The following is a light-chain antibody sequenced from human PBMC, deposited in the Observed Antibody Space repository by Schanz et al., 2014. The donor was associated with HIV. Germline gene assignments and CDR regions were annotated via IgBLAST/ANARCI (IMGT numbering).Light chain of an antibody. CDR3: AAWDVNLNGPV. V-gene: IGLV1-44*01. J-gene: IGLJ2*01. CDR1: SSKLGQNL. CDR2: NDN. Sequence: QSVLTQPPSASGTPGQRVTISCSGISSKLGQNLISWYQHLPGTAPKLLIYNDNRRPSGVPDRFSGSKSGTSASLAISGLQSEDEGDYYCAAWDVNLNGPVFGGGTKLTVL.